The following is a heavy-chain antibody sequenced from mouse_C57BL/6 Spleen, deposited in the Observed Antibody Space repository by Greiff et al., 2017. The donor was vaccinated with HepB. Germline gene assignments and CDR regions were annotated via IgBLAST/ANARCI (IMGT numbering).Heavy chain of an antibody. CDR2: IYPRSGNT. CDR1: GYTFTSYG. D-gene: IGHD1-1*01. J-gene: IGHJ2*01. CDR3: ARWGITTVVATEDY. V-gene: IGHV1-81*01. Sequence: QVQLQQSGAELARPGASVKLSCKASGYTFTSYGISWVKQRTGQGLEWIGEIYPRSGNTYYNEKFKGKATLTADKSSSTAYMELRSLTSEDSAVYFCARWGITTVVATEDYWGQGTTLTVSS.